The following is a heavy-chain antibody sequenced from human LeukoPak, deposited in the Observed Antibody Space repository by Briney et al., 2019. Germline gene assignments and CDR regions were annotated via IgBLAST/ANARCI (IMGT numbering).Heavy chain of an antibody. CDR1: GYTFTSYG. CDR2: IIPIFGTA. V-gene: IGHV1-69*13. D-gene: IGHD6-19*01. Sequence: SVKVSCKASGYTFTSYGISWVRQAPGQGLEWMGGIIPIFGTANYAQKFQGRVTITADESTSTAYMELSSLRSEDTAVYYCARERREGSGWPTELDYWGQGTLVTVSS. J-gene: IGHJ4*02. CDR3: ARERREGSGWPTELDY.